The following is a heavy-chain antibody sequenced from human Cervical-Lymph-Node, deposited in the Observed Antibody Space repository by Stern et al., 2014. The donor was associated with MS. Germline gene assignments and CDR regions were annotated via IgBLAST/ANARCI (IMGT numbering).Heavy chain of an antibody. CDR1: GYTFTKYL. Sequence: QVQLVESGSELKKPGASVTVFCKASGYTFTKYLIHWVRQAPGQGLEWMGWINSHTGAPMYARDFAGRFVFSLDTAVTTAYLQISRLKTEDTAVYYCARDMSDFWSDYVHNWFDPWGQGTLVTVSS. J-gene: IGHJ5*02. D-gene: IGHD3-3*01. CDR2: INSHTGAP. CDR3: ARDMSDFWSDYVHNWFDP. V-gene: IGHV7-4-1*02.